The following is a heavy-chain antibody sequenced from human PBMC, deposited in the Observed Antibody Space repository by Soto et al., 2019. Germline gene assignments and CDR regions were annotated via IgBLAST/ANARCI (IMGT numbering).Heavy chain of an antibody. J-gene: IGHJ6*02. CDR1: GYTFTSYD. CDR2: MNPNSGNT. Sequence: GASVKVSCKASGYTFTSYDINWVRQATGQGLEWMGWMNPNSGNTGYAQKFQGRVTMTRNTSISTAYMELSSLRSEDTAVYYCARGKAYSSGTYGMDVWGQGTTVTVSS. V-gene: IGHV1-8*01. CDR3: ARGKAYSSGTYGMDV. D-gene: IGHD6-19*01.